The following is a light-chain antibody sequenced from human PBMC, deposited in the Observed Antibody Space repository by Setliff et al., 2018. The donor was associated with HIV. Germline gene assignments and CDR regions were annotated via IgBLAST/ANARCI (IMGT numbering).Light chain of an antibody. Sequence: QSALTQPASVSGSPGQSITIPCTGTSGDIGHYNYVSWYQQHPGKAPKLVIFDVNDRPSGVSPRFSGSKSGNTASLTISGLQTEGEADFYCSSYTGSATPWIFGTGTKV. CDR3: SSYTGSATPWI. CDR1: SGDIGHYNY. V-gene: IGLV2-14*03. CDR2: DVN. J-gene: IGLJ1*01.